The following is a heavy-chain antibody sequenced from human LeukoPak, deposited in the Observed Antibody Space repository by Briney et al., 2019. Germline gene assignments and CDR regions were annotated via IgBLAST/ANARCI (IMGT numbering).Heavy chain of an antibody. CDR3: ARSPRIGELLDY. CDR2: ISTSSSYT. CDR1: GFTISDYY. J-gene: IGHJ4*02. Sequence: PGGSLRLSCAASGFTISDYYMSWIRQAPGKGLEWVSYISTSSSYTNYADSVKGRFTISRDNAKNSLYLQMNSLRAEDTAVYYCARSPRIGELLDYWGQGTLVTVSS. V-gene: IGHV3-11*06. D-gene: IGHD3-10*01.